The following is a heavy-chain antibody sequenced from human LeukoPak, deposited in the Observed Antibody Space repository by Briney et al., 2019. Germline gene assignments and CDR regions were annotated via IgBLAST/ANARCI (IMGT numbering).Heavy chain of an antibody. CDR2: IKQDGSEK. D-gene: IGHD2-15*01. Sequence: PGGSLRLSCAASGFTFSSYAMHWVRQAPEKGLEWVANIKQDGSEKYYVDSVKGRFTISRDNAKNSLYLQMNSLRAEDTAVYYCARAPYCIGGSCRFDYWGQGTLVTVSS. CDR3: ARAPYCIGGSCRFDY. V-gene: IGHV3-7*03. J-gene: IGHJ4*02. CDR1: GFTFSSYA.